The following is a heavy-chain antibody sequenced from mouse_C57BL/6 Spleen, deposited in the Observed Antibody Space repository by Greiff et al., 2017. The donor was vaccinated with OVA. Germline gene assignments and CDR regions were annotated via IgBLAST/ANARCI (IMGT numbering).Heavy chain of an antibody. V-gene: IGHV2-9-1*01. J-gene: IGHJ1*03. CDR2: IWTGGGT. D-gene: IGHD1-1*01. Sequence: VKLVESGPGLVAPSQSLSITCTVSGFSLTSYAISWVRQPPGKGLEWLGVIWTGGGTNYNSALKSRLSIRKDNSKSQVFLKMNSLQTDDTARYYCARNSDYGSSHWYFDVWGTGTTVTVSS. CDR3: ARNSDYGSSHWYFDV. CDR1: GFSLTSYA.